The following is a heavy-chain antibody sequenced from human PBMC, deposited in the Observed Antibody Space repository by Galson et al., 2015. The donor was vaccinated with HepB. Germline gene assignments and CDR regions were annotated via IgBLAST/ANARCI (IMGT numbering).Heavy chain of an antibody. CDR1: GDSVSSNSAA. D-gene: IGHD6-13*01. V-gene: IGHV6-1*01. CDR2: TYCRSRCYN. Sequence: CAISGDSVSSNSAAWNWIRQSPSRGLEWLGRTYCRSRCYNDYSVSVKSRTTINRETSKNQFSLQLNSVTPEDTAVYYCARASSSWYPLDYWGQGTLVTVSS. J-gene: IGHJ4*02. CDR3: ARASSSWYPLDY.